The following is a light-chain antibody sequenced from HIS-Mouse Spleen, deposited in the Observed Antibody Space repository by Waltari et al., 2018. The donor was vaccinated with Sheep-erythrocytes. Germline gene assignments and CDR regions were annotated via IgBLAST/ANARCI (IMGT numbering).Light chain of an antibody. V-gene: IGKV1-33*01. J-gene: IGKJ4*01. CDR3: QQYDNLPGLT. Sequence: DIQMTQSPSSLSASVGDRATITCQASQDISKYLNWYQQKTGKAPKLLIYDASNLETGVPSRFSGSGSGTDFTFTISSLQPEDIATYYCQQYDNLPGLTFGGGTKVEIK. CDR2: DAS. CDR1: QDISKY.